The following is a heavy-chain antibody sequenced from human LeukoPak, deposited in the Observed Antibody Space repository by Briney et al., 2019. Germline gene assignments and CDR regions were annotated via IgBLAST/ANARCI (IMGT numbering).Heavy chain of an antibody. J-gene: IGHJ4*02. V-gene: IGHV3-48*04. CDR2: ISSSSSTI. CDR3: ANLDSGYESY. D-gene: IGHD5-12*01. Sequence: GGSLRLSCAASGFTLSSYSMNWVRQAPGKGLEWVSYISSSSSTIYYADSVKGRFTISRDNAKNSLYLQMNSLRAEDTALYYCANLDSGYESYWGQGTLVTVSS. CDR1: GFTLSSYS.